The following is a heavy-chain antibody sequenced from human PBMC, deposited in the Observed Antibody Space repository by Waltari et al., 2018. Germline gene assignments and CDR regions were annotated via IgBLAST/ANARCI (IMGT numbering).Heavy chain of an antibody. D-gene: IGHD6-13*01. CDR2: IQDDGSIK. J-gene: IGHJ6*02. V-gene: IGHV3-33*05. CDR1: GFTLGNYG. Sequence: QVHVVESGGGVVQPGGSLRLSCAASGFTLGNYGMHWVRQAPGKGWSGVEVIQDDGSIKKYADAVKGRFTISRENSKNTLYLEMKSLRAEDTAVYYCAREYSRICFHALDGWGQGTAVTVSS. CDR3: AREYSRICFHALDG.